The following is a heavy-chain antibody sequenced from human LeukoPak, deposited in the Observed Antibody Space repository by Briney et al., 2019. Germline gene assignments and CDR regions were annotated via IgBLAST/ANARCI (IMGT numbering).Heavy chain of an antibody. Sequence: SETLTLTCAVYGGSFSGYYWSWIRQPPGKGLEWIGEINHSGSTNYNPSLKSRVTISVDTSKNQFSLKLSSVTAADTAVYYCARRRRIAVAGTPFDYWGQGTLVTVSS. J-gene: IGHJ4*02. V-gene: IGHV4-34*01. CDR1: GGSFSGYY. CDR2: INHSGST. CDR3: ARRRRIAVAGTPFDY. D-gene: IGHD6-19*01.